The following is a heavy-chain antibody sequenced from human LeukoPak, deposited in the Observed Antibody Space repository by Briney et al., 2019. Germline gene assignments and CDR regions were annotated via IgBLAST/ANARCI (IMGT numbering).Heavy chain of an antibody. CDR3: ARGIRLRGSTGRYYYYMDV. CDR2: MNPNSGNT. D-gene: IGHD5-12*01. V-gene: IGHV1-8*01. Sequence: GASVKVSCKASGYTFTSYDINWVRQATGQGLEWMGWMNPNSGNTGYAQKFKGRVTMTRKTSISTAYMRLSSLRSEDTAVYYCARGIRLRGSTGRYYYYMDVWGKGTTVTVSS. CDR1: GYTFTSYD. J-gene: IGHJ6*03.